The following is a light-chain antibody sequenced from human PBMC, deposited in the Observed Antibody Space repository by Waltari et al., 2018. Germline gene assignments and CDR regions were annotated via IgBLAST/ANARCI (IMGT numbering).Light chain of an antibody. CDR2: DAS. CDR3: QQRHNWPLT. Sequence: EIVLTQSPATLSLSPGEGAPLSCRASERVRSYLAWYQQKPGQAPSLLIYDASNRASGIPARFSGSGSGTDFSLSISSLEPEDFAVYYCQQRHNWPLTFGGGTKVEIK. V-gene: IGKV3-11*01. CDR1: ERVRSY. J-gene: IGKJ4*01.